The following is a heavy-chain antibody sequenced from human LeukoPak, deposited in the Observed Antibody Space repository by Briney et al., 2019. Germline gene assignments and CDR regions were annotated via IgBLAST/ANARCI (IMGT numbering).Heavy chain of an antibody. CDR2: IYYGGST. D-gene: IGHD6-19*01. V-gene: IGHV4-39*07. CDR3: AADSSGSDY. Sequence: SETLSLTCTVSGGSISSRSYYWDWIRQPPGKGLEWIGSIYYGGSTLYNPSLKSRVTMSVDTSKNQFSLKLSSVTAADTAVYYCAADSSGSDYWGQGTLVTVSS. CDR1: GGSISSRSYY. J-gene: IGHJ4*02.